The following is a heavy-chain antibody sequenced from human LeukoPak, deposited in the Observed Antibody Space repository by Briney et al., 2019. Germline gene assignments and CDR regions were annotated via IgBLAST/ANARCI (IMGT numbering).Heavy chain of an antibody. V-gene: IGHV1-18*01. J-gene: IGHJ4*02. CDR1: GYTFTSYG. Sequence: GASVTVSCKASGYTFTSYGISWVRQAPGQGLEWMGWISAYNGNTNYAQKLQGRVTMTTDTSTSTAYMELRSLRSDDTAVYYCARGPGSRPKTAFDYWGQGTLVTVSS. CDR3: ARGPGSRPKTAFDY. D-gene: IGHD3-10*01. CDR2: ISAYNGNT.